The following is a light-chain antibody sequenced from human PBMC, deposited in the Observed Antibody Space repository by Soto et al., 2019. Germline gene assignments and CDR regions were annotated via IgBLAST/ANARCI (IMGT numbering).Light chain of an antibody. V-gene: IGKV1-5*01. CDR3: QHCKMWT. Sequence: DIQLTQSPSTLSASVGDRVTITCRASQSISPWVTWYPQKPGKAPNFLIYEASTLQSGLSSRFSGNGTEINLSLSRSRPQADDFRSCQCQHCKMWTFGQGTKVDIK. CDR1: QSISPW. CDR2: EAS. J-gene: IGKJ1*01.